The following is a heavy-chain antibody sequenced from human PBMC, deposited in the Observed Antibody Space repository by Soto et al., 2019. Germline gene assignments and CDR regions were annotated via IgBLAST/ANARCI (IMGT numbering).Heavy chain of an antibody. CDR2: ISYDGSNK. CDR3: ATLYDFWSGYRPFDY. J-gene: IGHJ4*02. CDR1: GFTFSSYG. D-gene: IGHD3-3*01. Sequence: GGSLRLSCAASGFTFSSYGMHWVRQAPGKGLEWVAVISYDGSNKYYADSVKGRFTISRDNSKNTLYLQMNSLRAEDTAVYYCATLYDFWSGYRPFDYWGQGTLVTVSS. V-gene: IGHV3-30*03.